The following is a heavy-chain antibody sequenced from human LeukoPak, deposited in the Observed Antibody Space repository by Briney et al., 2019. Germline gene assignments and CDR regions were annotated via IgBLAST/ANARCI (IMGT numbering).Heavy chain of an antibody. Sequence: GGSLRLFCAASGFTFSSYAMHWVRQAPGKGLEWVAVISYDGSNKYYADSVKGRFTISRDNSKNTLYLQMNSLGAEDTAVYYCAKFVLFDLWSGYLDYWGQGTLVTVSS. D-gene: IGHD3-3*01. V-gene: IGHV3-30-3*02. CDR3: AKFVLFDLWSGYLDY. CDR1: GFTFSSYA. CDR2: ISYDGSNK. J-gene: IGHJ4*02.